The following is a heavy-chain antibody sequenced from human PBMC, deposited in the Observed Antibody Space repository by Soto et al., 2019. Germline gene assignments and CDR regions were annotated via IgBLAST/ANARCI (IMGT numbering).Heavy chain of an antibody. Sequence: QVQLVESGGGLVKPGGSLRLSCAASGFTFSDYSMSWIRQAPGKGLEWVSYISSSGSTIYYADSVKGRFTISRDNAKNSLYLQMNSLRAEDTAVYYCARVWNDAFYYYYYYGMDVWGQGTTVTVSS. CDR2: ISSSGSTI. J-gene: IGHJ6*02. CDR3: ARVWNDAFYYYYYYGMDV. CDR1: GFTFSDYS. D-gene: IGHD1-1*01. V-gene: IGHV3-11*01.